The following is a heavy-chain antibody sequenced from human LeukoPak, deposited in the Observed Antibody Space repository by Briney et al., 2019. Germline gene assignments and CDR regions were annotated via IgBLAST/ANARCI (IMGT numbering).Heavy chain of an antibody. Sequence: GGSLRLSCAASGFTFSSYAMSWVRQAPGKGLEWVSIIGNNGGGIHYADSVKGRFTISRDNFKNALYLRMNSLRVEDTAVYYCAIDPNWGTHSWGQGVLVTVSS. CDR3: AIDPNWGTHS. CDR2: IGNNGGGI. D-gene: IGHD7-27*01. J-gene: IGHJ4*02. CDR1: GFTFSSYA. V-gene: IGHV3-23*01.